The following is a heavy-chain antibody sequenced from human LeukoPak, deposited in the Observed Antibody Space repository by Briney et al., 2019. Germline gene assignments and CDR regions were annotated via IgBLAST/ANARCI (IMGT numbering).Heavy chain of an antibody. CDR2: IRYDGSNK. CDR3: AKDLNWKRGGGATNFDY. J-gene: IGHJ4*02. Sequence: GGSLRLSCAASGFTFSSYGMHWVRQAPGKGLEWVAFIRYDGSNKYYADSVKGRFTISRDNSKNTLYLQMNSLRAEDTAVYYCAKDLNWKRGGGATNFDYWGQGTLVTVSS. D-gene: IGHD1-26*01. V-gene: IGHV3-30*02. CDR1: GFTFSSYG.